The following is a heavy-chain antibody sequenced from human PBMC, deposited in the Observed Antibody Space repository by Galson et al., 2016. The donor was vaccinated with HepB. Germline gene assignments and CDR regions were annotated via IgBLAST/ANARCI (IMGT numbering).Heavy chain of an antibody. CDR1: GFTFSTYA. Sequence: SLRLSCAASGFTFSTYAMSWVRQAPGKGLEWVSGISGSGDTKFADSVKGRFTISRDNSKNTLSLQMNSLRAVDTAVYYCARGRGIAAAGKGRSYYFDSWGQGTLVTVSS. V-gene: IGHV3-23*01. CDR2: ISGSGDT. CDR3: ARGRGIAAAGKGRSYYFDS. D-gene: IGHD6-13*01. J-gene: IGHJ4*02.